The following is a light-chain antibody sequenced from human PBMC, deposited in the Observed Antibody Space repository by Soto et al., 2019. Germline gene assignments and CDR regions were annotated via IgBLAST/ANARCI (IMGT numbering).Light chain of an antibody. CDR1: SSDVGSYNF. CDR2: EGS. CDR3: CSYAGSSTWV. V-gene: IGLV2-23*01. Sequence: QSALTQPASVSGSPGQSITISCTGTSSDVGSYNFVSSYQQHPGKAPKLMIYEGSKRPSGVSNRFSGSKSGNTASLTISGLQAEDEADYYCCSYAGSSTWVFGTGTKVTVL. J-gene: IGLJ1*01.